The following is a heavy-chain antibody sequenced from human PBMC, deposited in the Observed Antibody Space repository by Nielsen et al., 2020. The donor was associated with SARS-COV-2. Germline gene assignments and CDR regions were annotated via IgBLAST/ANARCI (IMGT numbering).Heavy chain of an antibody. CDR2: IKHNGGEE. CDR1: GFSFSGFW. D-gene: IGHD3-3*01. Sequence: GESLKISCEASGFSFSGFWMSWLRQAPGKGLEWVANIKHNGGEEFYADSVKGRFIISRDNAENSLYLQMNSLRVEDTAVYYCARGAEEWTRTFHVWGQGTMVTVSS. J-gene: IGHJ3*01. CDR3: ARGAEEWTRTFHV. V-gene: IGHV3-7*01.